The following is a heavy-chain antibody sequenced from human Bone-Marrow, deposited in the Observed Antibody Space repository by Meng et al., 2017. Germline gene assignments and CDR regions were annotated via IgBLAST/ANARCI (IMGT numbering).Heavy chain of an antibody. J-gene: IGHJ3*02. V-gene: IGHV3-53*01. CDR1: GFTVSSNY. CDR3: ASLLGDSSAFDI. D-gene: IGHD3-3*01. CDR2: IYSGGST. Sequence: VRRVGSGGGGVQPGRSLRLSCAASGFTVSSNYMSWVRQAPGKGLEWVSVIYSGGSTYYADSVKGRFTISRDNSKNTLYLQMNSLRAEDTAVYYCASLLGDSSAFDIWGQGTMVTVSS.